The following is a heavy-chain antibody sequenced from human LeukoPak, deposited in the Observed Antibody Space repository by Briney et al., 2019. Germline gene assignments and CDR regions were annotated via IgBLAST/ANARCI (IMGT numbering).Heavy chain of an antibody. CDR1: GFTFSSYW. Sequence: GGSLRLSCAASGFTFSSYWMSWVRQAPGKGLEWVANIKQDGSEKYYVDSVKGRFTISRDNAKNSLYLQMNSLRAEDTAVYYCARQPYYDILTGYTGGWFDPWGQGTLVTVSS. CDR2: IKQDGSEK. V-gene: IGHV3-7*01. J-gene: IGHJ5*02. D-gene: IGHD3-9*01. CDR3: ARQPYYDILTGYTGGWFDP.